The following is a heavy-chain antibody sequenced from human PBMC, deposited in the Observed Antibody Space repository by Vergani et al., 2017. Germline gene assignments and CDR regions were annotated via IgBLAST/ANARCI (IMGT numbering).Heavy chain of an antibody. Sequence: QVQLVESGGGVVQPGRSLRLSCAASGFTFSSYGMHWVRQAPGKGLEWVAVIWYDGSNKYYAYSVKGRFTISRDNSKNTLYLQMNSLRAEDTAVYYCARAPTTVTKTHFDYWGQGTLVTVSS. V-gene: IGHV3-33*01. J-gene: IGHJ4*02. CDR2: IWYDGSNK. CDR1: GFTFSSYG. CDR3: ARAPTTVTKTHFDY. D-gene: IGHD4-17*01.